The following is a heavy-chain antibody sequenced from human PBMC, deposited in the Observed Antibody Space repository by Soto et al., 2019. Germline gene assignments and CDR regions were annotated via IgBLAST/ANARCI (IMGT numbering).Heavy chain of an antibody. D-gene: IGHD3-22*01. V-gene: IGHV1-18*01. Sequence: ASVKASCKASGYTFPSYGISWVRQAPGQGLEWMGWISAYNGNTNYAQKLQGRVTMATDTSTSTAYMELRSLRSDDTAVYYCARDLVVVITTGYYYGMDVWGQGTTITVSS. CDR2: ISAYNGNT. J-gene: IGHJ6*02. CDR3: ARDLVVVITTGYYYGMDV. CDR1: GYTFPSYG.